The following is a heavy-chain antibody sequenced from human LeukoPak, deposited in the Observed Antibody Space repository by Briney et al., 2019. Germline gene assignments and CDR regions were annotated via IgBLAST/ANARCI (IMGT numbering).Heavy chain of an antibody. V-gene: IGHV3-20*04. Sequence: GGSLRLSCAASGFTFDDYGMSWVRQAPGKGLEWVSGINWNGDNTDYADSVKGRFTISRDNAKNSLYLQMNSLRADDTAVYYCAREVVWSLSNWGQGTLVTVSS. D-gene: IGHD2-2*01. CDR2: INWNGDNT. J-gene: IGHJ4*02. CDR1: GFTFDDYG. CDR3: AREVVWSLSN.